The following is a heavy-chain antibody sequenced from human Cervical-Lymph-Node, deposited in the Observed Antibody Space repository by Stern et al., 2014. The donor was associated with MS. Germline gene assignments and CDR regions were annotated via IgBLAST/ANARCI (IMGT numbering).Heavy chain of an antibody. Sequence: QVQLQQWGAGLLKPSETLSLTCAVYGGSFSGYYWSWIRQPPGKGLEWIGEINHSGSTNYNPSLKSRVTISVDTSKNQFSLKLSSVTAADTAVYYCARGWSASSTGGDWFDPWGQGTLVTVSS. CDR2: INHSGST. CDR1: GGSFSGYY. J-gene: IGHJ5*02. V-gene: IGHV4-34*01. D-gene: IGHD2-2*01. CDR3: ARGWSASSTGGDWFDP.